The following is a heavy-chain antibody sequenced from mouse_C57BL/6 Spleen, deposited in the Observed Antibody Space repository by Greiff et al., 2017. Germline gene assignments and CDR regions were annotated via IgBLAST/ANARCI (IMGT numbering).Heavy chain of an antibody. CDR1: GYAFSSYW. J-gene: IGHJ2*01. Sequence: QVQLQQSGAELVKPGASVKISCKASGYAFSSYWMNWVKQRPGKGLEWIGQIYPGDGDTNYNGKFKGKATLTADKSSSTAYMQLSSLTSEDSAVYFCARTPSLTSFDYWGQGTTLTVSS. CDR3: ARTPSLTSFDY. CDR2: IYPGDGDT. D-gene: IGHD4-1*01. V-gene: IGHV1-80*01.